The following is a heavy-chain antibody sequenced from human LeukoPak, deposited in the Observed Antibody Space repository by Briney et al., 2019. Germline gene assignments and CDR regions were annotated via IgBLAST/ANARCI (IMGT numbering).Heavy chain of an antibody. CDR3: AREGVGVEYSSSFDY. V-gene: IGHV7-4-1*02. Sequence: ASVKVSCKASGYTFTSYAMNWVRQAPGQGLEWMGWINTSTGNPTYAQGFTGRFVFSLDTSVSTAYLQISSLKAEDTAVYYCAREGVGVEYSSSFDYWGQGTLVTVSS. J-gene: IGHJ4*02. D-gene: IGHD6-6*01. CDR2: INTSTGNP. CDR1: GYTFTSYA.